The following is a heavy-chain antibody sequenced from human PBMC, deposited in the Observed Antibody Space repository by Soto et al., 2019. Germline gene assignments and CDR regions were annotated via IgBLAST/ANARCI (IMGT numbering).Heavy chain of an antibody. V-gene: IGHV3-74*01. CDR2: INSDGSST. Sequence: PGGSLRLSCVASGFTFSSYWMHWVRQAPGKGLVWVSRINSDGSSTSYADSVKGRFTISRDNAKNTLYLQMNSLRAEDTAVYYCARGADYYDSSGYRHAFDIWGQGTMVTVSS. CDR1: GFTFSSYW. D-gene: IGHD3-22*01. J-gene: IGHJ3*02. CDR3: ARGADYYDSSGYRHAFDI.